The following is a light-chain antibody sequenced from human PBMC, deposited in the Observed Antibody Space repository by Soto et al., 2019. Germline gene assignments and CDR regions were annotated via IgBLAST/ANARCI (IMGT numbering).Light chain of an antibody. J-gene: IGKJ1*01. Sequence: EIVMTQSPATLSVSPGERATLSCRASQSVSSNLAWYQQKPGQAPRLLIYGASTRVTGIPARFSGSGSGTEVTLTISSLQSEDFALYYCQQYNNWSRTFGQWTKVEIK. CDR2: GAS. CDR1: QSVSSN. CDR3: QQYNNWSRT. V-gene: IGKV3-15*01.